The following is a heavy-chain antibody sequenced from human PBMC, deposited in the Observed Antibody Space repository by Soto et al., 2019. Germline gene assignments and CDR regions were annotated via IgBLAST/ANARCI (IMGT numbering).Heavy chain of an antibody. CDR2: IYPGDSDT. D-gene: IGHD6-13*01. V-gene: IGHV5-51*01. CDR1: AYSFTTYY. J-gene: IGHJ4*02. CDR3: ARARAYSSSSYYFDY. Sequence: PGESLKLSCKGSAYSFTTYYIGWVRQMPGKGLEWMGIIYPGDSDTRYSPSFQGQVTISADKSISAAYLQWSSLQASDTAMYYCARARAYSSSSYYFDYWGQGTLVTVSS.